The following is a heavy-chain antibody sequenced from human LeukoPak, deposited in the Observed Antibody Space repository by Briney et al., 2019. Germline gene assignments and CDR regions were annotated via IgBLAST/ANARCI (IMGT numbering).Heavy chain of an antibody. CDR1: GFTFSSYS. Sequence: GPLRLSFAASGFTFSSYSMNWVRQAPGKGLEWVSSISSSSSYIYYADSVKGRFTISRDNAKNSLYLQMNSLRAEDTAVYYCARDRSGSYSAFDIWGQGTMVTVSS. D-gene: IGHD1-26*01. CDR3: ARDRSGSYSAFDI. V-gene: IGHV3-21*01. J-gene: IGHJ3*02. CDR2: ISSSSSYI.